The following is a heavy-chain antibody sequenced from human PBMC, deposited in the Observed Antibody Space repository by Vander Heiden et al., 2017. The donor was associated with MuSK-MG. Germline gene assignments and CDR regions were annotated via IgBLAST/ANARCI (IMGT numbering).Heavy chain of an antibody. CDR3: ARAYSSSSSAFDI. D-gene: IGHD6-6*01. CDR2: INHSGST. Sequence: QVQLQQWGAGLLQPSETLSPTCAVHGGSFSGYYWSWIRQPPGKGLEWIGEINHSGSTNYNPALKSRVTISVDTSKNQFSLKLSSVTAADTAVYYCARAYSSSSSAFDIWGQGTMVTVSS. V-gene: IGHV4-34*01. J-gene: IGHJ3*02. CDR1: GGSFSGYY.